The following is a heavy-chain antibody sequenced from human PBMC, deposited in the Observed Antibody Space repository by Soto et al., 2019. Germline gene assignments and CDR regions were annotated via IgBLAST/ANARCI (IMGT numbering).Heavy chain of an antibody. D-gene: IGHD3-3*01. Sequence: QVHLQESGPGLVKPSETLSLTCSVSGGTISGCYWPWIRQPAGQGLEWIGRIYSSGNTKYNPSLQSRVTMSLDTSNNQFSLRLTSVTAADTAVYYCARGQRFSDWFDPWGQGTLVTVSS. V-gene: IGHV4-4*07. J-gene: IGHJ5*02. CDR2: IYSSGNT. CDR3: ARGQRFSDWFDP. CDR1: GGTISGCY.